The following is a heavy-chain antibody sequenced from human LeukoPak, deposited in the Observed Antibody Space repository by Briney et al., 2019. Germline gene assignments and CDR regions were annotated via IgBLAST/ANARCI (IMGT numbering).Heavy chain of an antibody. CDR2: INHSGST. V-gene: IGHV4-34*01. CDR3: ARVPITGTPDAFVI. J-gene: IGHJ3*02. D-gene: IGHD1-20*01. CDR1: GGSFSGYY. Sequence: SETLSLTCAVYGGSFSGYYWSWIRQPPGKGLEWIGEINHSGSTNYNPSLKSRVTISVDTSKNQFSLKLSSVTAADTAVYYCARVPITGTPDAFVIWGQGTMVTVSS.